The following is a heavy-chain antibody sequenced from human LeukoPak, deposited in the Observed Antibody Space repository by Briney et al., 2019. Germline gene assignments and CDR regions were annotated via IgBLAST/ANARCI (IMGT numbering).Heavy chain of an antibody. V-gene: IGHV3-23*01. CDR2: ISAGGDNT. CDR1: GVNFNNYA. J-gene: IGHJ3*01. Sequence: PGGSLRLSCSASGVNFNNYAMNWVRLAPGKGLEWLAPISAGGDNTYYTDAVRGRFTISRDNSKNTVNLEMNSLRVEDTAVYYCARDHWVRNIGDDFDLWGQGTMVAVSS. D-gene: IGHD3-16*01. CDR3: ARDHWVRNIGDDFDL.